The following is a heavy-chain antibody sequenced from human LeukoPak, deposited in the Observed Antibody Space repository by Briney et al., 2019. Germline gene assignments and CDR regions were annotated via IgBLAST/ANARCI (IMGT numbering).Heavy chain of an antibody. CDR1: GFTFDDYA. D-gene: IGHD2-2*01. Sequence: GGSLRLSCAASGFTFDDYAMHWVRQAPGKGLEWVSGISWNSGSIGYADSVEGRFTISRDNAKNSLYLQMNSLRAEDTALYYCAKEGYQLLIYYYGMDVWGQGTTVTVSS. J-gene: IGHJ6*02. V-gene: IGHV3-9*01. CDR3: AKEGYQLLIYYYGMDV. CDR2: ISWNSGSI.